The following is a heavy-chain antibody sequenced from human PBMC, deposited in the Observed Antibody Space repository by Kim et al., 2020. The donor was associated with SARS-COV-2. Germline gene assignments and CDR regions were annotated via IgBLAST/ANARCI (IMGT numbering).Heavy chain of an antibody. J-gene: IGHJ5*02. Sequence: GGSLRLSCAASGFTFDDYAMHWVRQAPGKGLEWVSLISGDGGSTYYADSVKGRFTISRDNSKNSLYLQMNSLRTEDTALYYCAKDKWTAKIPAVAGPAGGFDPWGQGTLVTVSS. V-gene: IGHV3-43*02. CDR2: ISGDGGST. D-gene: IGHD6-19*01. CDR1: GFTFDDYA. CDR3: AKDKWTAKIPAVAGPAGGFDP.